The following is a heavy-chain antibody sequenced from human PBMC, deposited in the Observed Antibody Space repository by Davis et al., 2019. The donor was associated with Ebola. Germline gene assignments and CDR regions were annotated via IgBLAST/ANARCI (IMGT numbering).Heavy chain of an antibody. Sequence: PGGSLRLSCAASRFTFSDYSMNWVRQAPGKGLEWVSYISGGSGAIYYAASVKGRFTISRDNSRNTLYLQMNSLRAEDTALYYCAKGGRIRSPGIGDKWGQGTLVTVSS. CDR1: RFTFSDYS. CDR2: ISGGSGAI. CDR3: AKGGRIRSPGIGDK. J-gene: IGHJ4*02. D-gene: IGHD3-10*01. V-gene: IGHV3-48*01.